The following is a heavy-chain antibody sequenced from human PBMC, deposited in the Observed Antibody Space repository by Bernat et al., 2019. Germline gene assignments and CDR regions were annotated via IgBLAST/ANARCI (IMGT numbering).Heavy chain of an antibody. CDR2: IYHSGST. D-gene: IGHD3-22*01. V-gene: IGHV4-4*02. J-gene: IGHJ3*02. CDR3: AGLGRDYYDSSGYLISGAFDI. Sequence: QVQLQESGPGLVKPSGTLSLTCAVSGGSISSSNWWSWVRQPPGKGLEWIGEIYHSGSTNYNPSLKSRVTISVDKSKNQFSLKLSSVTAADTAVYYCAGLGRDYYDSSGYLISGAFDIWGQGTMVTVSS. CDR1: GGSISSSNW.